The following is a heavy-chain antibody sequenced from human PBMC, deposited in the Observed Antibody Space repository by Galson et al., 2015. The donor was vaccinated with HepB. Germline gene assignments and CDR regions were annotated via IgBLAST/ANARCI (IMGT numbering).Heavy chain of an antibody. CDR3: ATQHYYDNGGYHYGGRLAFDR. CDR2: IDPGDSYT. CDR1: GYIFTNYW. V-gene: IGHV5-10-1*01. D-gene: IGHD3-22*01. Sequence: QSGAEVKKPGESLRISCKGSGYIFTNYWISWVRQVPGKGLEWMGRIDPGDSYTNYSPSFQGHVSISADKSISTTYLQWNSLKASDTAMYYCATQHYYDNGGYHYGGRLAFDRWGQGTMVTVSS. J-gene: IGHJ3*02.